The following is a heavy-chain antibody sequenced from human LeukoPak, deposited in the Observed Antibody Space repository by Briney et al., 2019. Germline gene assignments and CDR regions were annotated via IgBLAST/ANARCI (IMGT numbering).Heavy chain of an antibody. D-gene: IGHD3-10*01. CDR1: GGSISSYY. J-gene: IGHJ4*02. CDR2: IYYSGST. CDR3: ARDGFGRYYGSGSYGLDY. Sequence: SETLSLTCTVSGGSISSYYWSWIRQPPGKGLEWIGYIYYSGSTNYNPSLKSRVTMSVDTSKNQFSLKLSSVTAADTAVYYCARDGFGRYYGSGSYGLDYWGQGTQVTVSS. V-gene: IGHV4-59*12.